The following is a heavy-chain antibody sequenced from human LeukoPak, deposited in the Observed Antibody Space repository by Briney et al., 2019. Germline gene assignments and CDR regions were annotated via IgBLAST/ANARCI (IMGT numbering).Heavy chain of an antibody. V-gene: IGHV3-7*01. D-gene: IGHD1-26*01. Sequence: GGSLRLSCAASGFTFSSSWMTWVRQAPGKGLEWVASIKEDGRDKYYVDSVKGRFTISRDNAKNSVYLQMNSLRAEDTAAYYCARDPGRGFDYWGQGALVTVSS. CDR3: ARDPGRGFDY. CDR1: GFTFSSSW. J-gene: IGHJ4*02. CDR2: IKEDGRDK.